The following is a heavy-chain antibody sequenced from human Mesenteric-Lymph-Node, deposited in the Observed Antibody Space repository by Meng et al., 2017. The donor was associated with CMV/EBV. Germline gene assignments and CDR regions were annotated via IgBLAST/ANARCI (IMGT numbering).Heavy chain of an antibody. CDR1: GFTFSDYY. CDR3: ARMYYDILTGQSLFLDY. J-gene: IGHJ4*02. Sequence: QVQLVEFGGGLVKPGGSLRLSGAASGFTFSDYYMSWIRQAPGKGLEWVSYISSSSSYTNYAGSVKGRFTISRDNAKNSLYLQMNSLRAEDTAVYYCARMYYDILTGQSLFLDYWGQGTLVTVSS. D-gene: IGHD3-9*01. CDR2: ISSSSSYT. V-gene: IGHV3-11*06.